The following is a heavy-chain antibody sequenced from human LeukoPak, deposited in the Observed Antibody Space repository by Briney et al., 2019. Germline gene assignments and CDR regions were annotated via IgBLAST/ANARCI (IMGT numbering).Heavy chain of an antibody. CDR2: ISSSSYI. D-gene: IGHD3-10*01. CDR3: ASAREFGLNGMDV. Sequence: TGGSLRLSCAASGFTFSSYSMNWVRQAPGKGLEWVSSISSSSYIYYADSVKGRFTISRDNSKNTLYLQMNSLRAEDTAVYYCASAREFGLNGMDVWGQGTTVTVSS. J-gene: IGHJ6*02. CDR1: GFTFSSYS. V-gene: IGHV3-21*01.